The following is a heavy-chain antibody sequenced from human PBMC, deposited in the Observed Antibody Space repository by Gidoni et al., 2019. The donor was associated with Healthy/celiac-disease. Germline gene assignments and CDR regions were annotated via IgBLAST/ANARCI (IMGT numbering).Heavy chain of an antibody. Sequence: EVQLLASGGGLVQPGGSLRLSCAASGFPFRSYAMSWVRQAPGKGLEWVSYISGRGGSTYYADSVKGRFTISRDNSKNTLYLQMNSLRAEDTAVYYCAKEGFWSGSTPRYFDYWGQGTLVTVSS. D-gene: IGHD3-3*01. J-gene: IGHJ4*02. CDR3: AKEGFWSGSTPRYFDY. CDR1: GFPFRSYA. V-gene: IGHV3-23*01. CDR2: ISGRGGST.